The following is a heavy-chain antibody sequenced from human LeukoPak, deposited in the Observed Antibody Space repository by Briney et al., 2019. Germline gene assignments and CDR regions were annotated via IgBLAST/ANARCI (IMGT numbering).Heavy chain of an antibody. CDR2: IDSDGSNT. V-gene: IGHV3-74*01. CDR1: GFTFSGYW. J-gene: IGHJ4*02. CDR3: ARALRLAVNFDY. Sequence: GGSLRLSCAASGFTFSGYWMHWVRHAPGKGLVWVSHIDSDGSNTNTADSVKGRFTISRDNAKNTLYLQMNSLRAEDTAVYYCARALRLAVNFDYWGQGTLVTVSS. D-gene: IGHD6-19*01.